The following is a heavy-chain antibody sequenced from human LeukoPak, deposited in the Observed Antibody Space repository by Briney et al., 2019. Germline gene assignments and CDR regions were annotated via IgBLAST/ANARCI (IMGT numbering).Heavy chain of an antibody. CDR2: IYHSGST. CDR3: ARGVATPMVRGVFDY. V-gene: IGHV4-34*01. J-gene: IGHJ4*02. Sequence: SETLSLTCAVYGGSFSGYYWSWIRQPPGKGLEWIGEIYHSGSTNYNPSLKSRVTISVDKSKNQFSLKLSSVTAADTAVYYCARGVATPMVRGVFDYWGQGTLVTVSS. CDR1: GGSFSGYY. D-gene: IGHD3-10*01.